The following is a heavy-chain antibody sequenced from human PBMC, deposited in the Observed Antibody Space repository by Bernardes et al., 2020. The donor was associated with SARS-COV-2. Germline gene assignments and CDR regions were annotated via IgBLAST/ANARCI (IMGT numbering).Heavy chain of an antibody. J-gene: IGHJ4*02. V-gene: IGHV3-33*01. CDR2: LWKNGNNI. Sequence: GGSLRLSCAASGFTLSNAVMHWVRQAPGEGPEWVAVLWKNGNNIYNVDSVKGRFTISRDNSKNTLYLQMNSLRVEDTAMYYCARETDLDYWGQGTLVTVSS. CDR3: ARETDLDY. CDR1: GFTLSNAV.